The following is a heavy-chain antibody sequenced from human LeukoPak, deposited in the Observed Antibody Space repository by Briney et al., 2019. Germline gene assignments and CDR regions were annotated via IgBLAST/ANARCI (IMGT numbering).Heavy chain of an antibody. D-gene: IGHD6-13*01. CDR3: ASQGYNSSWQGFYYYYYMDV. J-gene: IGHJ6*03. V-gene: IGHV3-7*01. CDR2: IKQDGSEK. CDR1: GFTFSSYW. Sequence: GGSLRLSCAASGFTFSSYWMSWVRQAPGKGLEWVANIKQDGSEKYYVDSVKGRFTISRDNAKNSLYLQMNSLRAEDTAVYYCASQGYNSSWQGFYYYYYMDVWGKGTTVTVSS.